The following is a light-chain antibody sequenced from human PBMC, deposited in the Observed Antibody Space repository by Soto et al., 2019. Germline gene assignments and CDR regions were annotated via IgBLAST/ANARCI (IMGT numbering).Light chain of an antibody. CDR2: GGS. CDR3: PQRSNWPPT. Sequence: EIVLTPSAGTLSLSPGERATLSCRASQSIRSSSLAWYQQKPGQAPRLLIYGGSSRATGIPDRFSGGGSGTDFSLTISRLETEDFSVYICPQRSNWPPTFGQGTRLEIK. J-gene: IGKJ5*01. CDR1: QSIRSSS. V-gene: IGKV3D-20*02.